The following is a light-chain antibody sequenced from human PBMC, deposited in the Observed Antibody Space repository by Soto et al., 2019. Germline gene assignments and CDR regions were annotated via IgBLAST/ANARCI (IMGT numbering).Light chain of an antibody. CDR1: RSDIGSYNY. V-gene: IGLV2-14*01. CDR3: ISYTGSSTSYV. J-gene: IGLJ1*01. Sequence: QSALTQPASVSGSPGQSITISCSGTRSDIGSYNYVAWYQQFPGKTPKILIYGVSNRPSGVSSRFSGSKSGNTASLTISGLQDADEADYYCISYTGSSTSYVFGSGTKLTVL. CDR2: GVS.